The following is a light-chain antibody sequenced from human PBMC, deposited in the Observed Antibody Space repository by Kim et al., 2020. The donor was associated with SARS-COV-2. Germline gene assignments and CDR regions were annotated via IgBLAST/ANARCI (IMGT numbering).Light chain of an antibody. Sequence: QSALTQPASVYGSPGQSITISCTGTSSDVGVYNYVSWYQQHPDKAPKLLIYDVTKRPSGVSDRFSGSKSVNTASLTISGLQAEDEADYYCFSFSNTDTGVFGGGTQLTVL. CDR1: SSDVGVYNY. CDR2: DVT. J-gene: IGLJ3*02. CDR3: FSFSNTDTGV. V-gene: IGLV2-14*03.